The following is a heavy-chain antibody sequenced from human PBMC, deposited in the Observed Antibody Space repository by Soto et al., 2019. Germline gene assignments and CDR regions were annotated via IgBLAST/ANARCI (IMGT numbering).Heavy chain of an antibody. V-gene: IGHV3-11*01. J-gene: IGHJ4*02. CDR2: ISNGGSTI. D-gene: IGHD3-10*01. Sequence: QVQLVESGGDLVKPGGSLRLSCAASGFTFSDYYMSWIRQAPGKGLEWLSYISNGGSTIYYADSVKGRFTISRDNAKNSLYLQMSSLRAEDTAVYYCARDRLPDRGLGLAYWGQGTRVTVSS. CDR1: GFTFSDYY. CDR3: ARDRLPDRGLGLAY.